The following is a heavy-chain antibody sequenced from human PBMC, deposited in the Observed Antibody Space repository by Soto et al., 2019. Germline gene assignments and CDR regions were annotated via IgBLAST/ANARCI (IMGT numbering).Heavy chain of an antibody. D-gene: IGHD2-15*01. Sequence: QVQLVQSGAEVKKPGSSVKVSCKASGGTFSSYTISWVRQAPGQGLEWMGRIIPILGIANYAQKFQGRVTITADKSTSTAYMELSSLRSEDTAVYYWARGGGYCSGGSCYDYGMDVWGQGTTVTVSS. CDR3: ARGGGYCSGGSCYDYGMDV. V-gene: IGHV1-69*02. CDR2: IIPILGIA. CDR1: GGTFSSYT. J-gene: IGHJ6*02.